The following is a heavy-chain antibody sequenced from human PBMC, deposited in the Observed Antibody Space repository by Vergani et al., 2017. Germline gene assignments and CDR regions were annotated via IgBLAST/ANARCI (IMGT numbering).Heavy chain of an antibody. CDR1: GYTFTSYA. Sequence: QVQLVQSGAEVKKPGASVKVSCKASGYTFTSYAISWVRQAPGQGLEWMGGIIPIFGTANYAQKVQGRVTITADESTSTAYMELSSLRSEDTAVYCCARGSVGYWSSGSCCSINGAGMLDYWGKGTLVTVSS. J-gene: IGHJ4*02. CDR3: ARGSVGYWSSGSCCSINGAGMLDY. V-gene: IGHV1-69*13. CDR2: IIPIFGTA. D-gene: IGHD2-15*01.